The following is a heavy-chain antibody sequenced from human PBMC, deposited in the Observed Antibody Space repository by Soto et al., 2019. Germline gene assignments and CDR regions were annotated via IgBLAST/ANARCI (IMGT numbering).Heavy chain of an antibody. CDR1: GFTFSSTG. CDR2: IWYDGSNK. J-gene: IGHJ4*02. D-gene: IGHD3-16*01. CDR3: ARENSNYVFDY. Sequence: QVQLVESGGGVVQPGRSLRLSCAASGFTFSSTGMHWVRQAPGKGLEWVAAIWYDGSNKYYADSVKGRFTISRDNSKNTLYLQMNSLRAEDTAVYYCARENSNYVFDYWGQGTLVNVSS. V-gene: IGHV3-33*01.